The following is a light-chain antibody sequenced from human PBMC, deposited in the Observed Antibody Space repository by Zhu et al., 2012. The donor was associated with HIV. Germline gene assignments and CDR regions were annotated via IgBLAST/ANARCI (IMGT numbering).Light chain of an antibody. V-gene: IGKV3-11*01. CDR2: DTS. CDR1: RSVRSF. CDR3: QQRSNWPLT. Sequence: IVLTQSPATLSLSPGERATVSCRASRSVRSFLAWYQQKPGQAPRLLIYDTSKRAAGIPARFSGSGSETDFTLTISSLEPDDFALYYCQQRSNWPLTFGGRDQGGDQT. J-gene: IGKJ4*01.